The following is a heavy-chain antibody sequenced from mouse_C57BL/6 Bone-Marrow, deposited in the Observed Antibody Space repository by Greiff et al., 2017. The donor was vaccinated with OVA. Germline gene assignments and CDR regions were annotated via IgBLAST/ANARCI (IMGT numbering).Heavy chain of an antibody. CDR3: ARSRYYYGSSYVDY. CDR1: GYTFTSYG. CDR2: IYPRSGNT. D-gene: IGHD1-1*01. Sequence: VKLMESGAELARPGASVKLSCKASGYTFTSYGISWVKQRTGQGLEWIGEIYPRSGNTYYNEKFKGKATLTADKSSSTAYMELRSLTSEDSAVYFCARSRYYYGSSYVDYWGQGTTLTVSS. J-gene: IGHJ2*01. V-gene: IGHV1-81*01.